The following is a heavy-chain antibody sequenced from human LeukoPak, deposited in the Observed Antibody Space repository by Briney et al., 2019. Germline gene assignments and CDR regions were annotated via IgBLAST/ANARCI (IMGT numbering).Heavy chain of an antibody. D-gene: IGHD6-6*01. Sequence: PGGSLRLSCAASGFTFSGYSMNWVRQAPGKGLEWVSSISSSSSYIYYADSVKGRFTISRDNAKNSLYLQMNSLRAEDTAVYYCAREEYSSSSADYWGQGTLVTVSS. J-gene: IGHJ4*02. CDR3: AREEYSSSSADY. CDR1: GFTFSGYS. CDR2: ISSSSSYI. V-gene: IGHV3-21*01.